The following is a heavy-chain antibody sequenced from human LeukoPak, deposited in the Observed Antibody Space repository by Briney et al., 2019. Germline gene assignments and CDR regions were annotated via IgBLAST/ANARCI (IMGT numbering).Heavy chain of an antibody. J-gene: IGHJ5*02. CDR1: GFTFNSDA. CDR2: ISGSGDST. D-gene: IGHD3-10*01. Sequence: GGSLRLSCAASGFTFNSDAMSWVRQAPGKGLEWVSAISGSGDSTYYADSVKGRFTISRDNPKNTLYLQMNSLRAEDTALYYCAKGAPLAGDWFDPWGQGTLVTVSS. CDR3: AKGAPLAGDWFDP. V-gene: IGHV3-23*01.